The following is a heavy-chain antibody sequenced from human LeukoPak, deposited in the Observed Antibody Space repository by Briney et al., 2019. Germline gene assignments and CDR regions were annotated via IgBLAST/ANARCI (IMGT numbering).Heavy chain of an antibody. CDR2: IYRGGST. CDR1: GFTFSNYA. CDR3: AKDHLVAGLYFDY. Sequence: PGGSLRLSCAASGFTFSNYAMHWDRQAPGKGLEWVSIIYRGGSTNYADSVKGRFTISRDNARNTLYLQMNSLRAEDMAVYYCAKDHLVAGLYFDYWGQGILVTVSS. D-gene: IGHD6-19*01. V-gene: IGHV3-NL1*01. J-gene: IGHJ4*02.